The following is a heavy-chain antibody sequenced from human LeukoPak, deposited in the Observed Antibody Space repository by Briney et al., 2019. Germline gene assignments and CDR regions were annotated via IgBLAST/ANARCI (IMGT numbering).Heavy chain of an antibody. Sequence: ASVKVSCKVSGYTLTELSMHWVRQAPGQGLEWVGGFDREDGETIYAQKFQGRVTMTEDTSTDTAYMELSSLRSEDTAVYYCATGPYDTSGYYYYYFDYWGQGTLVTVSS. CDR3: ATGPYDTSGYYYYYFDY. J-gene: IGHJ4*02. CDR1: GYTLTELS. CDR2: FDREDGET. D-gene: IGHD3-22*01. V-gene: IGHV1-24*01.